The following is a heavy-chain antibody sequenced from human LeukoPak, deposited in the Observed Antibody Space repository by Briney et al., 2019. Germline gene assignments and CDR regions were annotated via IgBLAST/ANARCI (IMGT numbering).Heavy chain of an antibody. CDR1: GFAFSSYE. J-gene: IGHJ4*02. V-gene: IGHV3-48*03. CDR3: ATSLSGWFGPSAYY. D-gene: IGHD6-19*01. Sequence: GGSLRLSCVVSGFAFSSYEMSWVRQAPGKGLEWVSFISGDGRAIHYADSVRGRFTISADNARNSVFLQMNSLRAEDTAVYYCATSLSGWFGPSAYYCGQGTLVTVSS. CDR2: ISGDGRAI.